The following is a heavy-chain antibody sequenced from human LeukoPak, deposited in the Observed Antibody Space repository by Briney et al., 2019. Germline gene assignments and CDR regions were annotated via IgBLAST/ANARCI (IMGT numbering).Heavy chain of an antibody. Sequence: GGSLRLSCAASGFTFDNYAMHWIRQAPGKGLEWLSIISWNSGYIGYADSVKGRFTISRDNAKKSLDLQMNSLRAEDTAFYYCAKVRGTYSSGYFFDYWGQGTLVTVS. D-gene: IGHD6-19*01. CDR3: AKVRGTYSSGYFFDY. CDR2: ISWNSGYI. V-gene: IGHV3-9*01. J-gene: IGHJ4*02. CDR1: GFTFDNYA.